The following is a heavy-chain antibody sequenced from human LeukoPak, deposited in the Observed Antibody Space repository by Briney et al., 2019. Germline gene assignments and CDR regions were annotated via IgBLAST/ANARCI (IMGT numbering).Heavy chain of an antibody. Sequence: KSSETLSLTCAVYGGSFSGYYWSWIRQPPGKGLEWIGEINHSGSTNYDPSLKSRVTISVDTSKNQFSLKLSSVIAADTAVYYCARGVHCSGGSCYFYWGQGTLVTVSS. CDR2: INHSGST. CDR1: GGSFSGYY. D-gene: IGHD2-15*01. V-gene: IGHV4-34*01. CDR3: ARGVHCSGGSCYFY. J-gene: IGHJ4*02.